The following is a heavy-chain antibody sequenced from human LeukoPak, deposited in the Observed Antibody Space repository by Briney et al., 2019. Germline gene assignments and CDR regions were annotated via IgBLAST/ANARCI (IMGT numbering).Heavy chain of an antibody. D-gene: IGHD3-3*01. J-gene: IGHJ6*02. CDR2: MNPNSGNT. Sequence: ASVKVSCKASGYTFTSYDINWVRQATGQGLEWMGWMNPNSGNTGYAQKFQGRVTMTRNTSISTAYMELSSLRSEDTAVYYCARFPCYDFWSGYSNLVYYYGMDVWGQGTTVTVSS. V-gene: IGHV1-8*01. CDR1: GYTFTSYD. CDR3: ARFPCYDFWSGYSNLVYYYGMDV.